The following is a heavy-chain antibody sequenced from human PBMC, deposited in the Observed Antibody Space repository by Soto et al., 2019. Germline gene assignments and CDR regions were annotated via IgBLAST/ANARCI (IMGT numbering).Heavy chain of an antibody. CDR1: GGTFSSYA. V-gene: IGHV1-69*01. D-gene: IGHD6-6*01. CDR2: IIPIFGTA. CDR3: ARRAHVDSSASGRVGYYYYYYGMDV. J-gene: IGHJ6*02. Sequence: QVQLVQSGAEVKKPGSSVKVSCKASGGTFSSYAISWVRQAPGQGLEWIGGIIPIFGTANYAQKFQGRVTITADESTSTAYMELSSLRSEDTAVYYCARRAHVDSSASGRVGYYYYYYGMDVWGQGTTVTVSS.